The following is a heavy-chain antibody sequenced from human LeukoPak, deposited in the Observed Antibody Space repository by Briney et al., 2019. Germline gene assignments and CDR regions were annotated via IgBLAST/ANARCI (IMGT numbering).Heavy chain of an antibody. Sequence: ASVKVSCKASGYTFTDSDIHWVRQAPGQGLQWMGWIKPNSGETRYTQKFQGRVTITTDTSISTAYMELSRLTSDDTAVYYCARLITMIEPGNYYYYYYMDVWGKGTAVTVSS. CDR1: GYTFTDSD. D-gene: IGHD3-22*01. V-gene: IGHV1-2*02. CDR3: ARLITMIEPGNYYYYYYMDV. CDR2: IKPNSGET. J-gene: IGHJ6*03.